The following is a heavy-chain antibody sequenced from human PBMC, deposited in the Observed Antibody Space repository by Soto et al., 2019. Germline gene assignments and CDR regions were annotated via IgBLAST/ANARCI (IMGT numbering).Heavy chain of an antibody. D-gene: IGHD3-22*01. Sequence: GASVKVSCKASGGTFSSYAISWVRQAPGQGLEWMGGIIPIFGTANYAQKFQGRVTITADESTSTAYMELSSLRSEDTAVYYCARAHSEFYYDSSGYSDHYWGQGTLVTVSS. CDR1: GGTFSSYA. J-gene: IGHJ4*02. V-gene: IGHV1-69*13. CDR2: IIPIFGTA. CDR3: ARAHSEFYYDSSGYSDHY.